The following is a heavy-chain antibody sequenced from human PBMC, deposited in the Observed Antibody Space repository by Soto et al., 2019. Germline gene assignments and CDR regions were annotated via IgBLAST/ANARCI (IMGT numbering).Heavy chain of an antibody. J-gene: IGHJ6*03. V-gene: IGHV4-59*01. Sequence: QVQLQESGPGLVKPSETLSLTCSVSGDSISSYHWSWLRQPPGKGLEWLGYIFYFGTTSYNPSLKSRVAISLDTSRTQFSLKLSSVTAADTAVYYCARDFQEDHMYVWGKGTTVIVSS. CDR3: ARDFQEDHMYV. CDR1: GDSISSYH. CDR2: IFYFGTT.